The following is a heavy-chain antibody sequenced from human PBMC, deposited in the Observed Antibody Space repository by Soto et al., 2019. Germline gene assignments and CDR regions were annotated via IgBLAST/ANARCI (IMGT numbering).Heavy chain of an antibody. CDR3: AKDRPPRSVAAPFDY. CDR1: GFTFSSYG. D-gene: IGHD6-19*01. Sequence: QVQLVASGGGVVQPGRSLRLSCAASGFTFSSYGMHWVRQAPGQGLEWVAVISYDGSNKYYADSVKGRFTISRDNSKNTRYLQMNSLRAEDKAVYYCAKDRPPRSVAAPFDYWGQGTLVTVSS. CDR2: ISYDGSNK. V-gene: IGHV3-30*18. J-gene: IGHJ4*02.